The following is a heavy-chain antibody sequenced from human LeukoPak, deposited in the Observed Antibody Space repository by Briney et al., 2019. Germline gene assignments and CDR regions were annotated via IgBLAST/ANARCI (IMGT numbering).Heavy chain of an antibody. Sequence: GGSLRLSCAASVFTFSSYAMSWVRQAPGKGLEWVSAISGSGGSTYYADSVKGRFTISRDNSKNTLYLQMNSLRAEDTAVYYCSKCREYGRHLDYWVQGSLVTVSS. D-gene: IGHD3-10*01. CDR2: ISGSGGST. CDR3: SKCREYGRHLDY. CDR1: VFTFSSYA. V-gene: IGHV3-23*01. J-gene: IGHJ4*02.